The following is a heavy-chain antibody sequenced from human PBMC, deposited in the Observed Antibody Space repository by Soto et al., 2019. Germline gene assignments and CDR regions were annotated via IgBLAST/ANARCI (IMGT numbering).Heavy chain of an antibody. CDR2: IHHSGGT. D-gene: IGHD2-2*01. CDR3: ARETPPDIVVVPAGREYGMDV. Sequence: PSETLSLTCAVSGGSVSNNNWWSWVRQSPGNGLEWIGEIHHSGGTNYNPSLESRATISVDKSKNEFSLRLNSVTAADTAVYYCARETPPDIVVVPAGREYGMDVWGQGTTVTVSS. J-gene: IGHJ6*02. V-gene: IGHV4-4*02. CDR1: GGSVSNNNW.